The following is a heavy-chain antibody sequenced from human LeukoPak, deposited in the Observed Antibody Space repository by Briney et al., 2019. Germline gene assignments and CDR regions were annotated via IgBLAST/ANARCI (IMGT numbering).Heavy chain of an antibody. V-gene: IGHV1-8*02. Sequence: ASVKVSCKASGYTFTSYDINWVRQATGQGLEWMGWMNPNSGNTGYAQKFQDRATMTRNTSISTAYMELSRLRSEDTAVYYCARGALWGWYSSGWVDYWGQGTLVTVSS. CDR2: MNPNSGNT. J-gene: IGHJ4*02. CDR1: GYTFTSYD. CDR3: ARGALWGWYSSGWVDY. D-gene: IGHD6-19*01.